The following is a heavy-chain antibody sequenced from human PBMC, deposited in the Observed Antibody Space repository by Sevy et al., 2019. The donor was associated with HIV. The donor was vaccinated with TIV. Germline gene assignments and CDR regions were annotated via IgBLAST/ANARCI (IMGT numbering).Heavy chain of an antibody. CDR2: ISDSSVDI. D-gene: IGHD6-19*01. J-gene: IGHJ4*02. Sequence: GGSLRLSCAASGFTFSIYAMNWVRQAPGKGLEWVSSISDSSVDIHYADSVKGRFTISRDNAKNSLYLQMNSLRAEDTAVYYCARPSSGWTAGDYWDQGTLVTVSS. V-gene: IGHV3-21*01. CDR3: ARPSSGWTAGDY. CDR1: GFTFSIYA.